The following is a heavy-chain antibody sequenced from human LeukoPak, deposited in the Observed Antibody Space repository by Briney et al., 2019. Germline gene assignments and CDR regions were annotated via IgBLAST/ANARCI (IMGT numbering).Heavy chain of an antibody. J-gene: IGHJ6*03. CDR1: GGSISNYY. CDR3: ARLPMVREQPNYYYYMDV. Sequence: KPSETLSLTCTVSGGSISNYYWSWIRQPPGKGLERIGYIYYSGSTNYNPSLKSRVTISVDTSKNQFSLKLSSVTAADTAVYYCARLPMVREQPNYYYYMDVWGKGTTVTISS. D-gene: IGHD3-10*01. V-gene: IGHV4-59*01. CDR2: IYYSGST.